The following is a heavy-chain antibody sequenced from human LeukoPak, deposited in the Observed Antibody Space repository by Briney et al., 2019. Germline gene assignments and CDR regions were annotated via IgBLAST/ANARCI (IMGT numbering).Heavy chain of an antibody. CDR2: ISGSGGGT. CDR3: VRDRGSGRYLGFFDC. CDR1: GFTFSTYA. V-gene: IGHV3-23*01. J-gene: IGHJ4*02. Sequence: GGSLRLSCAASGFTFSTYAMSWVRQAAGKGLEWVSLISGSGGGTYYADSVKGRFTISRDNSKNTLYLQMNSLRAEDTAVYYCVRDRGSGRYLGFFDCWGQGTLVTVSS. D-gene: IGHD6-19*01.